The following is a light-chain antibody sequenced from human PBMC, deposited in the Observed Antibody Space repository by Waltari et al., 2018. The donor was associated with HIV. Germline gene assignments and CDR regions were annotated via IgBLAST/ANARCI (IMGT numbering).Light chain of an antibody. Sequence: QSALTQPPSTSGTPGQTVTIPCSGSSSNIGDNYVSWYQQLPGTAPKLLIYMNSQRPSGVRDLFSGSKSGTSASLAINDLRSEDEAEYHCAAWDDSLSGWVFGGGTNLTVL. V-gene: IGLV1-47*01. J-gene: IGLJ3*02. CDR3: AAWDDSLSGWV. CDR2: MNS. CDR1: SSNIGDNY.